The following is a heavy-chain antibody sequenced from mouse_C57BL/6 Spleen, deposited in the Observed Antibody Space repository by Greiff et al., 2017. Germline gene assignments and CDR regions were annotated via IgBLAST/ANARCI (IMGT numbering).Heavy chain of an antibody. CDR3: ARGEVVAHFDY. D-gene: IGHD1-1*01. CDR1: GYTFTSYW. V-gene: IGHV1-52*01. Sequence: QVHVKQPGAELVRPGSSVKLSCKASGYTFTSYWMHWVKQRPIQGLEWIGNIDPSDSATHYNQKFKDKATLTVDKSSSTAYMQLSSRTSEDDAVYYCARGEVVAHFDYWGQGTTLTVSS. J-gene: IGHJ2*01. CDR2: IDPSDSAT.